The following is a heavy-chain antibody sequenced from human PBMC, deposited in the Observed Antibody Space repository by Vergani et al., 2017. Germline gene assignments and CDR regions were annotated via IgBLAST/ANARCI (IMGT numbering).Heavy chain of an antibody. CDR3: ARILGSGSYDYYFDY. D-gene: IGHD1-26*01. J-gene: IGHJ4*02. CDR1: GGSISSSSYY. Sequence: QLQLQESGPGLVKPSETLSLTCTVSGGSISSSSYYWGWIRQPPGKGLEWIGSIHYSGSTYYNPSLKSRVTISVDTSKNQFSLKLSSVTAADTAVYYCARILGSGSYDYYFDYWGQGTLVTVSS. V-gene: IGHV4-39*01. CDR2: IHYSGST.